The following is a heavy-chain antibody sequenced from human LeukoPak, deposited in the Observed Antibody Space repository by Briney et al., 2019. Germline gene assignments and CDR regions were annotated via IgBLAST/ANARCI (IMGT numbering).Heavy chain of an antibody. D-gene: IGHD1-7*01. CDR2: IYSGGST. CDR3: ARAPGTGTGCFDP. V-gene: IGHV3-53*01. CDR1: GFTVSSNY. J-gene: IGHJ5*02. Sequence: GGSLRLSCAASGFTVSSNYMSWVRQAPGKGLEWVSLIYSGGSTYYADSVKGRFTISRDNSKNTLYLQMNNLRAEDTAMYYCARAPGTGTGCFDPWGQGTLVTVSS.